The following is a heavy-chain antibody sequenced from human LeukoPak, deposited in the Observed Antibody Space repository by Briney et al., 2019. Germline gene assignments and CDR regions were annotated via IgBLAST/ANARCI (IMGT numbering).Heavy chain of an antibody. Sequence: SVKVSCKASGGTFSSYAISWVRQAPGQGLEWMGGIIPIFGTANYAQKFQGRVTITADKSTTTAYMELSSLRSEDTALYYCAGTLRLGTSNWFDPWGQGTLVTVSS. CDR3: AGTLRLGTSNWFDP. CDR2: IIPIFGTA. J-gene: IGHJ5*02. V-gene: IGHV1-69*06. D-gene: IGHD3-16*01. CDR1: GGTFSSYA.